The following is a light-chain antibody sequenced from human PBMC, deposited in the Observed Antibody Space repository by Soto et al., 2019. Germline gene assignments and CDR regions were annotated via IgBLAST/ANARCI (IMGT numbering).Light chain of an antibody. CDR2: LGS. V-gene: IGKV2-28*01. Sequence: DIVMTQSPLSLPVTPGEPASISCRCSQSLRHSNGYNYLDWYLQKPGQPPQLLIYLGSNRSSGVPDRFSGSGSGTDFTLNISRVEAEDVGVYYCLQPLQSWTFGQGTKVDIK. J-gene: IGKJ1*01. CDR3: LQPLQSWT. CDR1: QSLRHSNGYNY.